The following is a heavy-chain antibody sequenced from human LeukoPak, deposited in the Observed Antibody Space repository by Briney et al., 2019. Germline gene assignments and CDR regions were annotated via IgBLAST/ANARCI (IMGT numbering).Heavy chain of an antibody. CDR3: ARVLRYDFWSAYYFDY. D-gene: IGHD3-3*01. Sequence: ASVKVSCKASGYTFTDYYMHWVRQAPGQGLEWMAWISTYNGNTNYALKVQGRATMTTDTSTSTAYMELRSLRSDDTAVYYCARVLRYDFWSAYYFDYWGQGTLVTVSS. V-gene: IGHV1-18*04. J-gene: IGHJ4*02. CDR2: ISTYNGNT. CDR1: GYTFTDYY.